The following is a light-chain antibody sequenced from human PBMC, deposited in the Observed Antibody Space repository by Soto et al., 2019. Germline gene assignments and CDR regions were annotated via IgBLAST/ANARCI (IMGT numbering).Light chain of an antibody. CDR2: DDS. CDR3: QVWDSSSDHYV. Sequence: LTHPPSVSVAPGQTASVSCGGDYIETKGVHWYQQKPGQAPVLVVYDDSARPSGIPGRFSGSTSGNTATLTISRVEAGDEADYYCQVWDSSSDHYVFATGTKVTVL. J-gene: IGLJ1*01. CDR1: YIETKG. V-gene: IGLV3-21*02.